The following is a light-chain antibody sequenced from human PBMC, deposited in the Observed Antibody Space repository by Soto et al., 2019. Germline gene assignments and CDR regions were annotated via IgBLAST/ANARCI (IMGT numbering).Light chain of an antibody. Sequence: EIVMTQSPATLSVSPGERTTLSRGGSQSVGNNLAWYQQKPGQGPRLLIYGAYTRATGIPARFSGSGSGTDFTLTISSLQSEDFAVYYCQHYNYWPPKTFGQGTKVDIK. CDR3: QHYNYWPPKT. CDR2: GAY. J-gene: IGKJ1*01. CDR1: QSVGNN. V-gene: IGKV3-15*01.